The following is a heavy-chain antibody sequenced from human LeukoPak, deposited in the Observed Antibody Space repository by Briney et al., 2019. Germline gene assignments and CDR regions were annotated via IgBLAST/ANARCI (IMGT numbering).Heavy chain of an antibody. CDR2: IIPIFGTA. Sequence: QISCKASGGTFSSYAISWVRQAPGQGLEWMGGIIPIFGTANYAQKFQGRVTITADESTSTAYMELSSLRSEDTAVYYCARVTLSYYYDSSGYYYFDYWGQGTLVTVSS. V-gene: IGHV1-69*01. CDR3: ARVTLSYYYDSSGYYYFDY. D-gene: IGHD3-22*01. CDR1: GGTFSSYA. J-gene: IGHJ4*02.